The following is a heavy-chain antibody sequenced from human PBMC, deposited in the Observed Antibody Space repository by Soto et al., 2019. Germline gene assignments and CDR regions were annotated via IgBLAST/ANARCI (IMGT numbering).Heavy chain of an antibody. CDR3: ATLTAPTDY. CDR1: GFTFSNYW. D-gene: IGHD2-21*02. J-gene: IGHJ4*02. Sequence: ESGGGLVQPGGSLRLSCAASGFTFSNYWMTWVRQAPGKGLEWLSYISSDESTVFYADSVKGRFTTSRDNAQNSVYLQMNSLRAEDTAVYYCATLTAPTDYWGQGSLVTVSS. CDR2: ISSDESTV. V-gene: IGHV3-11*01.